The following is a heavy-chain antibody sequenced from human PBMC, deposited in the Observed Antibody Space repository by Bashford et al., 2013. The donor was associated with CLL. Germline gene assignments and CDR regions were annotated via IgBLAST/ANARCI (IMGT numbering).Heavy chain of an antibody. J-gene: IGHJ6*02. CDR1: GGSFSGYY. D-gene: IGHD3-22*01. CDR3: ARGPMIVVVINPGEPYYYYYYGMDV. V-gene: IGHV4-34*01. Sequence: SETLSLTCAVYGGSFSGYYWSWIRQPPREGGVEWIGESTIIVEAPTTTRPSKSRVTISVDTSKNQFSLKLSSVTAADTAVYYCARGPMIVVVINPGEPYYYYYYGMDVWGRRDRRSPSP. CDR2: STIIVEAP.